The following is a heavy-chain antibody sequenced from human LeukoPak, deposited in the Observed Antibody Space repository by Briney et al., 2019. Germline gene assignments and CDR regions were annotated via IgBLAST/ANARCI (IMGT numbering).Heavy chain of an antibody. CDR3: ARERYSSSWYGVYYYYYGMDV. Sequence: ASVNVSCKASGYTFTSYNINWVRQATGQGLEWMGWMNPNSGNTGYAQKFQGRVTMTRNTSISTAYMELSSLRSEDTAVYYCARERYSSSWYGVYYYYYGMDVWGQGTTVTVSS. CDR1: GYTFTSYN. V-gene: IGHV1-8*01. CDR2: MNPNSGNT. D-gene: IGHD6-13*01. J-gene: IGHJ6*02.